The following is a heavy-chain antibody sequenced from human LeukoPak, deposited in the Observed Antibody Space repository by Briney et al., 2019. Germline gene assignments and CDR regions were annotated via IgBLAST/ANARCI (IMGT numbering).Heavy chain of an antibody. V-gene: IGHV5-51*01. D-gene: IGHD1-26*01. CDR1: GYSFTSYW. Sequence: GESLKISCKGSGYSFTSYWIGWVRQMPGKGLEWMGVIYPGDSHTRYSPSFQGQVTISADKSISTAFLQWSSLKASDTAMYYCARHLSGSYSGYYFDYWGQGTLDTVSS. CDR3: ARHLSGSYSGYYFDY. CDR2: IYPGDSHT. J-gene: IGHJ4*02.